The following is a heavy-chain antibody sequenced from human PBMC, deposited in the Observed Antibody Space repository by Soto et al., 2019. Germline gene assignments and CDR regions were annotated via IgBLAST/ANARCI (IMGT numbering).Heavy chain of an antibody. J-gene: IGHJ3*02. V-gene: IGHV1-3*01. D-gene: IGHD3-10*01. CDR1: GYTFTSYA. CDR3: ALEKYSSGSYYKGAFGI. Sequence: ASVKVSCKASGYTFTSYAMHWVRQAPGQRLEWMGWINAGNGNTKYSQKFQGRVTITRDTSASTAYMELSSLRSEDTAVYYCALEKYSSGSYYKGAFGIWGQGTMVTVSS. CDR2: INAGNGNT.